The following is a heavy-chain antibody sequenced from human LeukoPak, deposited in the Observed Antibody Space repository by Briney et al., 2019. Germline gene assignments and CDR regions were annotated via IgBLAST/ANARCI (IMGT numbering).Heavy chain of an antibody. CDR3: AGYYDSSGYYTSGAFDI. J-gene: IGHJ3*02. D-gene: IGHD3-22*01. CDR1: EFTFSRYG. V-gene: IGHV3-33*01. Sequence: SGGSLRLSCAASEFTFSRYGMHWVRQAPGKGLEWGAVIWYDGSKKYYADSVKGRFTISRDNSKNTLYLQMNTLRAEDTAVYYCAGYYDSSGYYTSGAFDIWGQGTMVTVSS. CDR2: IWYDGSKK.